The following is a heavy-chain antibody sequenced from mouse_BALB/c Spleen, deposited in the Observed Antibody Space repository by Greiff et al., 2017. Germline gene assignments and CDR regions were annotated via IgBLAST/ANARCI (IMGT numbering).Heavy chain of an antibody. CDR3: ARGQDYFDY. V-gene: IGHV5-6-5*01. J-gene: IGHJ2*01. CDR1: GFTFSSYA. Sequence: EVHLVESGGGLVKPGGSLKLSCAASGFTFSSYAMSWVRQTPEKRLEWVASISSGGSTYYPDSVKGRFTISRDNARNILYLQMSSLRSEDTAMYYCARGQDYFDYWGQGTTLTVSS. CDR2: ISSGGST.